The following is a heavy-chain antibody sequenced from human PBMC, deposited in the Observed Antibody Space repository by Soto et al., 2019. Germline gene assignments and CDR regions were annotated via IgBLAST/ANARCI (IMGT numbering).Heavy chain of an antibody. J-gene: IGHJ4*02. CDR1: GSSMSDYY. D-gene: IGHD5-18*01. V-gene: IGHV4-59*01. CDR3: TRVPLDYTYGLDF. CDR2: IYHTGTT. Sequence: QVQLQESGPGLVKPSGTLSLTCHVSGSSMSDYYWSWIRQSPGKGLEWFGYIYHTGTTNYNPSLKSRVTMSIDTSSNQFSLRVRSVTAADTAVYFCTRVPLDYTYGLDFWGQGTLVTVSS.